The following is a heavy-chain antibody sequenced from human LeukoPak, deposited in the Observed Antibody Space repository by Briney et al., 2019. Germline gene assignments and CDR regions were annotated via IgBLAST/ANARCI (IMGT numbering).Heavy chain of an antibody. CDR2: ISYDGSIK. Sequence: PGGPLRLSCAASGFTFSSFAIHWVRQAPGKGLEWVAVISYDGSIKDYADSVKGRFTISRDNSKNTLYLQMNSLRAEDTAIYYCARAPGIPGRPSMYFFDYWGQGTLVTVSS. CDR3: ARAPGIPGRPSMYFFDY. D-gene: IGHD1-14*01. J-gene: IGHJ4*02. CDR1: GFTFSSFA. V-gene: IGHV3-30*04.